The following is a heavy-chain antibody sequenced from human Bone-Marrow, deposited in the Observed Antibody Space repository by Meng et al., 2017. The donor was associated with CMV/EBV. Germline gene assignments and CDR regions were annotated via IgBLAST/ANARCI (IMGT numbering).Heavy chain of an antibody. CDR3: ARARSGGRYYYGMDV. D-gene: IGHD1-26*01. CDR1: GGSISSYY. CDR2: IYYSGST. V-gene: IGHV4-59*01. Sequence: GSLRLSCTVSGGSISSYYWSWIRQPPGKGLEWIGYIYYSGSTNYNPSLKSRVTISVDTSKNQFSLKLSSVTAADTAVYYCARARSGGRYYYGMDVWGQGNTVTVSS. J-gene: IGHJ6*02.